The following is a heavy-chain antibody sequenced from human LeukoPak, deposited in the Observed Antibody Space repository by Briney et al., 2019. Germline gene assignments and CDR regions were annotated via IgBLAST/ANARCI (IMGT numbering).Heavy chain of an antibody. J-gene: IGHJ4*02. CDR1: GGSFSGYY. D-gene: IGHD5-18*01. CDR3: ARGRSIQLWSRGKYFDY. Sequence: SETLSLTCAVCGGSFSGYYWSWIRQPPGKGLEWIGEINHSGSTNYNPSLKSRVTISVDTSKNQFSLKLSSVTAADTAVYYCARGRSIQLWSRGKYFDYWGQGTLVAVSS. CDR2: INHSGST. V-gene: IGHV4-34*01.